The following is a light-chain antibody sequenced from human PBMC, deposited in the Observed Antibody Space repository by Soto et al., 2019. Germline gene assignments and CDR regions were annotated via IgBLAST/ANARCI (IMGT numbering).Light chain of an antibody. CDR1: QSVSSY. J-gene: IGKJ5*01. CDR2: DAS. V-gene: IGKV3-11*01. Sequence: EIVMTQSPATLSVSPGERATPSCRASQSVSSYLAWYQQKPGQAPRLLIYDASNRATGIPARFSGSGSGTDFTLTISSLEPEDFAVYYCQQRSNWPQITFGQGTRLEIK. CDR3: QQRSNWPQIT.